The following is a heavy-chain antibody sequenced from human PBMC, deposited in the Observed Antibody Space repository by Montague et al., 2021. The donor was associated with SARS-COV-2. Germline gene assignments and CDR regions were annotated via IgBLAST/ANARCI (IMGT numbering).Heavy chain of an antibody. CDR3: AHASPDYDILTGYYSEVDYFDY. J-gene: IGHJ4*02. D-gene: IGHD3-9*01. CDR2: XXWXXXK. CDR1: GFSLSTTGVG. Sequence: PALVKPTQTLTLTCTFSGFSLSTTGVGVGWIRQPPGKALEWLAXXXWXXXKRXRPSLKSRLTITKDTSKNQVVLTMTNMDPVDTATYYCAHASPDYDILTGYYSEVDYFDYWGQGTLVTVSS. V-gene: IGHV2-5*02.